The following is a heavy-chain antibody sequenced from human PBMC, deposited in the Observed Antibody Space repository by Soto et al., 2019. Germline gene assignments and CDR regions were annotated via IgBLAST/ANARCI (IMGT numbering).Heavy chain of an antibody. CDR3: ARDPPDSSAFDI. CDR1: GGSISSYY. J-gene: IGHJ3*02. D-gene: IGHD3-22*01. V-gene: IGHV4-59*01. Sequence: QVQLQESGPGLVKPSETLSLTCTVSGGSISSYYWSWIRQPPGKGLEWIGYIYYSGSTNYNPSLKSRVTISVDTSKNQFSLKLSSVTAADTAVYYCARDPPDSSAFDIWGQGTMVTVSS. CDR2: IYYSGST.